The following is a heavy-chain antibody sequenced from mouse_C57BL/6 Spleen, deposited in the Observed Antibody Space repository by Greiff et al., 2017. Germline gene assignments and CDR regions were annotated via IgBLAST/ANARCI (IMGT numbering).Heavy chain of an antibody. J-gene: IGHJ2*01. V-gene: IGHV1-64*01. D-gene: IGHD1-1*01. Sequence: QVQLQQPGAELVKPGASVKLSCKASGYTFTSYWMHWLKQRPGQGLEWIGMIHPNSGSTNYNEKFKSKATLAVDKSSSTAYMQLSGLTSEDSAVYYCAREGSTVVADYWGQGTTLTVSS. CDR1: GYTFTSYW. CDR2: IHPNSGST. CDR3: AREGSTVVADY.